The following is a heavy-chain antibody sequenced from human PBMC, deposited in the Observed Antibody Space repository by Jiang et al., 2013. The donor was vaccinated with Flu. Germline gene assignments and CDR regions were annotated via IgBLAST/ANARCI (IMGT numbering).Heavy chain of an antibody. CDR1: GFTFSSYS. Sequence: VQLLESGGGLVKPGGSLRLSCAASGFTFSSYSMNWVRQAPGKGLEWVSSISSSSSYIYYADSVKGRFTISRDNAKNSLYLQMNSLRAEDTAVYYCAREIGIAAAGGVYYYGMDVVGPRDHGHRLL. CDR3: AREIGIAAAGGVYYYGMDV. CDR2: ISSSSSYI. V-gene: IGHV3-21*01. J-gene: IGHJ6*02. D-gene: IGHD6-13*01.